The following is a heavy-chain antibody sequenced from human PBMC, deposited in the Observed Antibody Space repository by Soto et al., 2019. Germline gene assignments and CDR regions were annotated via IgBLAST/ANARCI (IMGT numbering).Heavy chain of an antibody. J-gene: IGHJ6*02. Sequence: SETLSLTCTVSGGSISSYYWSWIRQPPGKGLEWIGYIYYSGSTNYNPSLTSRDTISVDTSKNQFSLKLSSVTSADTAVYYCARLFSSSWYEPLFNYYYYGMDVWGQGTTVTVSS. V-gene: IGHV4-59*01. CDR1: GGSISSYY. D-gene: IGHD6-13*01. CDR3: ARLFSSSWYEPLFNYYYYGMDV. CDR2: IYYSGST.